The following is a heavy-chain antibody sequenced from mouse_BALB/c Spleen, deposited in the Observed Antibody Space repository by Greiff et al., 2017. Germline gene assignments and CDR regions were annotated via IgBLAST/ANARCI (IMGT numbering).Heavy chain of an antibody. J-gene: IGHJ2*01. V-gene: IGHV3-2*02. D-gene: IGHD1-2*01. CDR3: AETYYGYGDY. CDR2: ISYSGST. Sequence: VQLQQSGPGLVKPSQSLSLTCTVTGYSITSDYAWNWIRQFPGNKLEWMGYISYSGSTSYNPSLKSRISITRDTSKNQFFLQLNSVTTEDTATYYCAETYYGYGDYWGQGTTLTVSS. CDR1: GYSITSDYA.